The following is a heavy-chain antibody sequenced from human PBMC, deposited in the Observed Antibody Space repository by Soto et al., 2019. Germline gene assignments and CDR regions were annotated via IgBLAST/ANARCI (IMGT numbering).Heavy chain of an antibody. V-gene: IGHV3-30*14. J-gene: IGHJ4*02. CDR2: ISFDGNNK. Sequence: QVQLVESGGGVVQPGRSLRLSCAASGFTFSSYVLHWVRQAPGRGLEWVALISFDGNNKYYANSVKGRFTISRDNSKNTLYLQMSSLRAEDTAVYYCGRCTSTSCHLGADYWGQGTLGTVSS. D-gene: IGHD2-2*01. CDR1: GFTFSSYV. CDR3: GRCTSTSCHLGADY.